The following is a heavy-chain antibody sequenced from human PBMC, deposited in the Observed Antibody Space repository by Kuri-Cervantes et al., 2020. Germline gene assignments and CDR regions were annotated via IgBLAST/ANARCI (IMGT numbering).Heavy chain of an antibody. CDR3: ARVDGIAVAGTDSQGYFDY. D-gene: IGHD6-19*01. V-gene: IGHV3-21*01. J-gene: IGHJ4*02. CDR1: GFTFSSYS. Sequence: GGSLRLSCAASGFTFSSYSMNWVRQAPGKGLEWVSSISSSSSYIYYADSVKGRFTISRDNAKNSLYLQMNSLRAEDTAVYYCARVDGIAVAGTDSQGYFDYWGQGTLVTVLL. CDR2: ISSSSSYI.